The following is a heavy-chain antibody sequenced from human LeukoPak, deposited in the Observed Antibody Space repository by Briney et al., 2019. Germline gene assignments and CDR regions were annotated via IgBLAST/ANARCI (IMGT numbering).Heavy chain of an antibody. CDR3: ARDDKEQWLVPDAFDI. Sequence: GASVKVSCKASGYTFTSYAMNWVRQAPGQGLEWMGWINTNTGNPTYAQGFTGRFVFSLDTSVSTAYLQISSLKAEDTAVYYCARDDKEQWLVPDAFDIWGQGTMVTVSS. CDR1: GYTFTSYA. CDR2: INTNTGNP. V-gene: IGHV7-4-1*02. D-gene: IGHD6-19*01. J-gene: IGHJ3*02.